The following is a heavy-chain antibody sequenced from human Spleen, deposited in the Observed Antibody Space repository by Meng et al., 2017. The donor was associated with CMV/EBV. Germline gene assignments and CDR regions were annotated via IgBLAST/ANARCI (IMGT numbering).Heavy chain of an antibody. J-gene: IGHJ4*02. V-gene: IGHV3-21*01. CDR2: ITSSGSYI. CDR3: ARLSGVVRPAGREYHYFDY. D-gene: IGHD2-15*01. CDR1: GFTFNNYD. Sequence: GESLKISCAASGFTFNNYDMNWVRQAPGKGLEWVSSITSSGSYISYADSVKGRFTISRDNARNSLYLQTTSLRAEDTAIYYCARLSGVVRPAGREYHYFDYWGQGTLVTVSS.